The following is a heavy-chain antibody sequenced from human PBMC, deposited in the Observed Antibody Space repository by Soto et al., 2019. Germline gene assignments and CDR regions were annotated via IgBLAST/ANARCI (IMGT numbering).Heavy chain of an antibody. J-gene: IGHJ4*02. CDR1: GGSISSGGYY. CDR3: ARAVVGTWTSYPDY. Sequence: QVQLQESGPGLVKPSQTLSLTCTVSGGSISSGGYYWSWIRQHPGKGLEWIGYIYYSGSTYYNPSLKSRVTISVDTSENQFSLKLSSLTAADMAVYYCARAVVGTWTSYPDYWGQGTKVTVSS. CDR2: IYYSGST. V-gene: IGHV4-31*03. D-gene: IGHD1-1*01.